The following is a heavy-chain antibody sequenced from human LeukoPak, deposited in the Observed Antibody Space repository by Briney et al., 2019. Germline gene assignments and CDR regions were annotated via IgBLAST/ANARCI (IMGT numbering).Heavy chain of an antibody. Sequence: SETLSLTCAVYGGSFSGYYWSWIRQPPGKGLEWIGEINHSGSTNYNPSLKSRVTISVDTSKNQFSLKLSSVTAADTAVYYCARQLSYCGGDCYFQGGYFDYWGQGTLVTVSS. CDR2: INHSGST. V-gene: IGHV4-34*01. D-gene: IGHD2-21*01. CDR1: GGSFSGYY. J-gene: IGHJ4*02. CDR3: ARQLSYCGGDCYFQGGYFDY.